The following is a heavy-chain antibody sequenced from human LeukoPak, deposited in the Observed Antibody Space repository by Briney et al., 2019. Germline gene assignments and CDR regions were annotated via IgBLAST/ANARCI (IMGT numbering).Heavy chain of an antibody. V-gene: IGHV3-11*06. CDR1: GFTFSDYY. J-gene: IGHJ4*02. Sequence: GGSLRLSCAASGFTFSDYYMSWIRQAPGKGLEWVSYISSSSSYTNYADSVKGRFTISRDNAKNSLYLQMNSLRAEDTAVYYCARGGRLLEWLPKDYWGQGTLVIVSS. D-gene: IGHD3-3*01. CDR2: ISSSSSYT. CDR3: ARGGRLLEWLPKDY.